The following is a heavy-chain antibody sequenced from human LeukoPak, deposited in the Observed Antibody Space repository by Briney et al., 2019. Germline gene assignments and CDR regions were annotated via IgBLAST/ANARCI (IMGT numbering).Heavy chain of an antibody. D-gene: IGHD4-17*01. CDR3: AKDRNGDFAYYFDF. CDR2: ISGSGGST. V-gene: IGHV3-23*01. J-gene: IGHJ4*02. Sequence: PGGTLRLSCAASGFTFSSYGMIWVRQAPGKGLEWVSGISGSGGSTFYADSVKGRFTISRDNSKNTLYLQMSSLRAEDTAVYYCAKDRNGDFAYYFDFWGQGTLVTVSS. CDR1: GFTFSSYG.